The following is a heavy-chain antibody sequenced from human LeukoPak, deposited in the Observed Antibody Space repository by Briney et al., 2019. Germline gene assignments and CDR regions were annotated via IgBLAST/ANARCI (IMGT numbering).Heavy chain of an antibody. CDR3: ASAGPKAKRTFAY. Sequence: SETLSLTCAVYGGSFSVYYWSWIRQPPGKGLEWIGEINHSGSTNYNPSLKSRVTISVDTSKNQFSLKLSSVTAADTAVYYCASAGPKAKRTFAYWGQGTLVTVSS. CDR2: INHSGST. CDR1: GGSFSVYY. J-gene: IGHJ4*02. D-gene: IGHD1-1*01. V-gene: IGHV4-34*01.